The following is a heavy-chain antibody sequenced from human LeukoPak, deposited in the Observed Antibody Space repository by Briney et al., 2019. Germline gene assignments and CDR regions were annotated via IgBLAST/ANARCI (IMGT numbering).Heavy chain of an antibody. V-gene: IGHV3-30*18. Sequence: GGSLRLSCAASGFTFSNYAMSWVRQAPGKGLEWVAVISYDGSNKYYADSVKGRFTISRDNSKNTLYLQMNSLRAEDTAVYYCAKVGLYCSSTSCPRLYYYYAMDVWGQGTTVTVSS. CDR3: AKVGLYCSSTSCPRLYYYYAMDV. D-gene: IGHD2-2*01. CDR2: ISYDGSNK. J-gene: IGHJ6*02. CDR1: GFTFSNYA.